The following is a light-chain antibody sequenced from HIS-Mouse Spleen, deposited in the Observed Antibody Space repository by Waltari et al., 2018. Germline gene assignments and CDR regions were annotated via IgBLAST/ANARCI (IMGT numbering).Light chain of an antibody. CDR3: YSTDSSGNHRV. CDR1: ALPTKY. J-gene: IGLJ2*01. CDR2: EDS. V-gene: IGLV3-10*01. Sequence: SYELTQPPSVSVSPGQTARITCSGDALPTKYAYWYQQKSGQAPVLVIYEDSKRPSGIAERFSGSRSGTMATLTISGAQVEDEADYYCYSTDSSGNHRVFGGGTKLTVL.